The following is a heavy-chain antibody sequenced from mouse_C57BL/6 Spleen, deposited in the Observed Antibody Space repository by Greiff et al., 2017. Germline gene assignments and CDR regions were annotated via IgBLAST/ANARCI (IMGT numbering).Heavy chain of an antibody. J-gene: IGHJ4*01. Sequence: DVQLQESGPVLVKPGASVKMSCKASGYTFTDYYMNWVKQSHGKSLEWIGVINPYNGGTSYNQKFKGKATLTVDKSSSTAYMELNSLTSEDSAVYYCARADLLPTPMDYWGQGTSVTVSS. V-gene: IGHV1-19*01. CDR3: ARADLLPTPMDY. D-gene: IGHD1-1*01. CDR2: INPYNGGT. CDR1: GYTFTDYY.